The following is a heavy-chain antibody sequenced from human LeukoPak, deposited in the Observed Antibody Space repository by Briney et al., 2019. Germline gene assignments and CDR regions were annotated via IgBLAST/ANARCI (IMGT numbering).Heavy chain of an antibody. J-gene: IGHJ4*02. D-gene: IGHD2-21*01. CDR2: IYTSGSI. CDR1: GGSISSYY. CDR3: ARDVDTWFDY. V-gene: IGHV4-4*07. Sequence: SETLSLTCTVSGGSISSYYWSWIRQPAGKGLEWIGRIYTSGSIYYNPSLKSRVTISIDTSNNQFSLRLSSVTAADTAVYYCARDVDTWFDYWGQGTLVTVSS.